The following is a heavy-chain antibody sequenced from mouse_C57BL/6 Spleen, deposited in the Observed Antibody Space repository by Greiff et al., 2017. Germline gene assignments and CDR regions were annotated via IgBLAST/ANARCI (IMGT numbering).Heavy chain of an antibody. D-gene: IGHD1-1*01. CDR2: IYPGSGST. V-gene: IGHV1-55*01. Sequence: QVQLQQPGAELVKPGASVKLSCKASGYTFTSYWITWVKQRPGQGLEWIGDIYPGSGSTNYNEKFKSKATLTVDTSSSTAYMQLSSLTSEDSAVYYYARSGYYGSSYWFAYWGQGTLVTVSA. J-gene: IGHJ3*01. CDR1: GYTFTSYW. CDR3: ARSGYYGSSYWFAY.